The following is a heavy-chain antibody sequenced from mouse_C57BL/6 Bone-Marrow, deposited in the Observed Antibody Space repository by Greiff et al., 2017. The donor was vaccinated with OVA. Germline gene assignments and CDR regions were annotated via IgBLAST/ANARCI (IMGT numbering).Heavy chain of an antibody. CDR1: GFSLTSYG. V-gene: IGHV2-2*01. Sequence: QVHVKQSGPGLVQPSQSLSITCTVSGFSLTSYGVHWVRQSPGKGLEWLGVIWSGGSTDYNAAFISRLSISKDNSKSQVFFKMNSLQADDTAIYYCAREPVYGSSPSYWYFDVWGTGTTVTVSS. CDR3: AREPVYGSSPSYWYFDV. D-gene: IGHD1-1*01. J-gene: IGHJ1*03. CDR2: IWSGGST.